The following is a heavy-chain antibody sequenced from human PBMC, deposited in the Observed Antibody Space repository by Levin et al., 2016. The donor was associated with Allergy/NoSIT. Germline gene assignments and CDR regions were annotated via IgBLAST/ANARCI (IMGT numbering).Heavy chain of an antibody. CDR2: IYHSGST. CDR3: ARGNRNYDYVWGVSNWFDP. V-gene: IGHV4-30-2*01. D-gene: IGHD3-16*01. Sequence: WIRQPPGKGLEWIGYIYHSGSTYYNPSLKSRVTISVDRSKNQFSLKLSSVTAADTAVYYCARGNRNYDYVWGVSNWFDPWGQGTLVTVSS. J-gene: IGHJ5*02.